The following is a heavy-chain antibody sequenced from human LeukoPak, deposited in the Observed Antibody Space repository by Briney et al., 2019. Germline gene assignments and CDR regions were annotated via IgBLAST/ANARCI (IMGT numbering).Heavy chain of an antibody. V-gene: IGHV1-46*01. CDR1: GYTFTRNY. Sequence: ASAKVSCKAFGYTFTRNYMHWVRHAPGQGPGWMGVIRPRGGSTTYAQKFQGRVTLTRDMSTSTGYLELSSLRSEDTAVYYCARDQGYSYGPRTGYYYYMDVWGKGTTVTVSS. CDR3: ARDQGYSYGPRTGYYYYMDV. J-gene: IGHJ6*03. CDR2: IRPRGGST. D-gene: IGHD5-18*01.